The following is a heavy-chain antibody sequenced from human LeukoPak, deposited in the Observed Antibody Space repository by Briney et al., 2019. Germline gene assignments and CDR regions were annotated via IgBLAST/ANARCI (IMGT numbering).Heavy chain of an antibody. J-gene: IGHJ4*02. D-gene: IGHD3-10*01. V-gene: IGHV3-7*01. CDR3: ARDRDYGSGSYLY. Sequence: GGSLRLSCAASGFTFSSYWMSWVRQAPGKGLEWVADIKQDGSEKYYVDSVKGRFTISRDNAKNSLYLQMNSLRAEDTAVYYCARDRDYGSGSYLYWGQGTLVTVSS. CDR1: GFTFSSYW. CDR2: IKQDGSEK.